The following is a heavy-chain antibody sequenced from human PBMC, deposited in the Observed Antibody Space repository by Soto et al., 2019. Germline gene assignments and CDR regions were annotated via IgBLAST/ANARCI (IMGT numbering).Heavy chain of an antibody. CDR1: GFTVSSNY. CDR2: IYSGGST. D-gene: IGHD6-13*01. V-gene: IGHV3-53*04. Sequence: EVQLVESGGGLVQPGGSLRLSCAASGFTVSSNYMSWVRQAPGKGLEWVSVIYSGGSTYYADSVKGRFTISRHNSKNTLYLQMNSLRAEDTAVYYCARDRPLPVAAADRYYYYGMDVWGQGTTVTVSS. J-gene: IGHJ6*02. CDR3: ARDRPLPVAAADRYYYYGMDV.